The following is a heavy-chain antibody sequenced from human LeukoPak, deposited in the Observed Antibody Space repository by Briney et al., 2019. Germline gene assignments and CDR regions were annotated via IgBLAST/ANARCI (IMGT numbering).Heavy chain of an antibody. D-gene: IGHD3-10*01. CDR3: ARSYYCGSGTYAPPAGH. Sequence: GGSLRLSCVASGFTFSTCPMHWVRQAPGKGLEYVASISSNGVNTYYVDSVKGRVTISRDNSKDTVFLQMDSLRPEDMAVYYCARSYYCGSGTYAPPAGHWGPGTLVTVSS. CDR2: ISSNGVNT. V-gene: IGHV3-64*02. CDR1: GFTFSTCP. J-gene: IGHJ4*02.